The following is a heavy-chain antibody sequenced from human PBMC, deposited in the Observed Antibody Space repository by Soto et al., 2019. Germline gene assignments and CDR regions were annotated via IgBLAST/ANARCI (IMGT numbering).Heavy chain of an antibody. D-gene: IGHD3-22*01. CDR2: IWYDGSNK. CDR1: GFTFSSYG. J-gene: IGHJ6*02. Sequence: GGSLRLSCAASGFTFSSYGMHWVRQAPGKGLEWVAVIWYDGSNKYYADSVKGRFTISRDNSKNTLYLQMNSLRAEDTAVYYCARMGNYYDSSGYYSGYYYYGMDVWGQGTTVTVSS. V-gene: IGHV3-33*01. CDR3: ARMGNYYDSSGYYSGYYYYGMDV.